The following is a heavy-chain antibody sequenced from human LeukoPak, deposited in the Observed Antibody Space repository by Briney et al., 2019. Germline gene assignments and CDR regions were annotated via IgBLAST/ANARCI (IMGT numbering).Heavy chain of an antibody. CDR1: GGSFSGYY. CDR2: IYHSGST. V-gene: IGHV4-34*01. J-gene: IGHJ4*02. CDR3: AGRYYYDSSGSTH. Sequence: PSETLSLTCAVYGGSFSGYYWSWVRQPPGKGLEWIGEIYHSGSTNYNPPLKSRVTISVDKSKNQFSLKLSSVTAADTAVYYCAGRYYYDSSGSTHWGQGTLVTVSS. D-gene: IGHD3-22*01.